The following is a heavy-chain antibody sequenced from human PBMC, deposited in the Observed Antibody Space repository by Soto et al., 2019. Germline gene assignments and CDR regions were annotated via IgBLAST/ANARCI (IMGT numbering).Heavy chain of an antibody. CDR3: AKGGGGSSFREFDY. CDR1: GFTFSTYA. V-gene: IGHV3-23*01. CDR2: ISGSGGTT. D-gene: IGHD6-6*01. Sequence: EVRLLESGGGLIQPGGSLRLSCAASGFTFSTYAMTWVRQAPGKGLEWVSGISGSGGTTNYADSVKGRFTISRDNSKNTLYLQMNSLRAEDTAVYYCAKGGGGSSFREFDYWGQGTLVTVSS. J-gene: IGHJ4*02.